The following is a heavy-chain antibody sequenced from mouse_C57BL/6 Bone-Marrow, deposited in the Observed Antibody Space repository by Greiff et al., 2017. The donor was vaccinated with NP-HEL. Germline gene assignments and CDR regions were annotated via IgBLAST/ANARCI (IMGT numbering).Heavy chain of an antibody. CDR3: AGGYDYGDGLDY. CDR1: GYTFTSHW. CDR2: IFPGSGST. J-gene: IGHJ2*01. D-gene: IGHD2-4*01. Sequence: VKLQESGPELVRPGASVKISCKAPGYTFTSHWMQWVRQRPGQGLEWIGEIFPGSGSTYYNEKFKGKATLTADTSSSTAYMQLSSLTSEDSAVYFCAGGYDYGDGLDYWGQGNTLTVSS. V-gene: IGHV1-56*01.